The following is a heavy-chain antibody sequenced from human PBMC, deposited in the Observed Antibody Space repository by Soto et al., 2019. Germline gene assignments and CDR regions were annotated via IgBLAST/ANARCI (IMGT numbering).Heavy chain of an antibody. V-gene: IGHV4-39*02. D-gene: IGHD2-8*02. CDR1: GGSISSSSYY. CDR3: SRELTGLNNWFDP. Sequence: QLQLQESGPGLVKPSETLSLTCTVSGGSISSSSYYWGWIRQPPGKGLEWIGSIYYSGITYYNPSLKSRVTTSVDTSKYHFSPKLRSVTHAATAVYYCSRELTGLNNWFDPCGQGTLVTDSS. CDR2: IYYSGIT. J-gene: IGHJ5*02.